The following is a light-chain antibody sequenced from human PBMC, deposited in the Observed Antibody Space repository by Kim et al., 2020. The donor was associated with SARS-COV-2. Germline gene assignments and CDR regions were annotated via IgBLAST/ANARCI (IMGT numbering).Light chain of an antibody. J-gene: IGKJ1*01. CDR3: QQYYSYPLT. CDR2: AAS. Sequence: ASTGDRGTFTCRARRGISSYLAWYQQKPGKAPKLLIYAASTLQSGVPSRFSGSGSGTDFTLTISCLQSEDFATYYCQQYYSYPLTFGQGTKVDIK. V-gene: IGKV1-8*01. CDR1: RGISSY.